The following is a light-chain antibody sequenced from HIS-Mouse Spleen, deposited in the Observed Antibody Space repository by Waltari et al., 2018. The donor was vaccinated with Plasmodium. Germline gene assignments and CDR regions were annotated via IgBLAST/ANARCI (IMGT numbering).Light chain of an antibody. CDR1: QGISSY. V-gene: IGKV1-8*01. CDR3: QQYYSYPYT. Sequence: AIRMTQSPSSFSASTGDRLTITCPASQGISSYLAWYQQKPGKAPKLLIYAASTLQSGVPSRFSGSGSGTDFTLTISCLQSEDFATYYCQQYYSYPYTFGQGTKLEIK. CDR2: AAS. J-gene: IGKJ2*01.